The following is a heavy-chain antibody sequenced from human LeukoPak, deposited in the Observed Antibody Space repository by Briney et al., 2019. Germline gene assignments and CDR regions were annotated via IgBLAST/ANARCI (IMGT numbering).Heavy chain of an antibody. V-gene: IGHV4-38-2*02. D-gene: IGHD2-2*01. Sequence: KPSETLSLTCTVSGYSISSGYYWGWIRQPPGKGLEWIGSIYHSGSTYYNPSLKSRVTISVDTSKNQFSLKLSSVTAADTAVYYCARGRISIVVVPAARRGYYYMDVWGNGTTVTVSS. CDR1: GYSISSGYY. CDR3: ARGRISIVVVPAARRGYYYMDV. CDR2: IYHSGST. J-gene: IGHJ6*03.